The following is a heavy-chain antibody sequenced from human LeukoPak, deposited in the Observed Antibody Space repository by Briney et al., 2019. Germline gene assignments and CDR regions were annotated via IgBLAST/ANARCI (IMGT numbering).Heavy chain of an antibody. D-gene: IGHD3-10*01. CDR1: GGSVSDYY. CDR2: IYYTGT. Sequence: SETLSLTCTVSGGSVSDYYWSWIRQSPGKGLEWIGYIYYTGTNYNPSLKSRVTMSVDTSKNQFSLKLSSVTAADTAVYYCARAMVRGGISHFDYWGQGTLVTVSS. V-gene: IGHV4-59*02. J-gene: IGHJ4*02. CDR3: ARAMVRGGISHFDY.